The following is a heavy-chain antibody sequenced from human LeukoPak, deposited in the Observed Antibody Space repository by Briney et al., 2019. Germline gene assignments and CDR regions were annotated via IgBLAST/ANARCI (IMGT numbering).Heavy chain of an antibody. J-gene: IGHJ4*02. V-gene: IGHV3-7*01. CDR3: ARENGGVVVITG. Sequence: PGGSLRLSCVASGFPFSSYWMTWVRQAPGKGLEWVANIKQDGSEKYYVDSVKGRFTISRDNARNSLYLQMISLRAEDTAVYYCARENGGVVVITGWGQGTLVTVSS. CDR2: IKQDGSEK. D-gene: IGHD3-22*01. CDR1: GFPFSSYW.